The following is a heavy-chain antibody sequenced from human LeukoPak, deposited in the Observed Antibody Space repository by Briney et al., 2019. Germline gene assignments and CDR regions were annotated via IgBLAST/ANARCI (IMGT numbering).Heavy chain of an antibody. CDR3: AKDSYYDFWSGYGIDY. D-gene: IGHD3-3*01. CDR2: ISGSGGST. Sequence: SGGSLRLSCAASGFTFSSYAMSWVRQAPGKGLEWVSAISGSGGSTYYADSVKGRFTISRDNSKNTLYLQMNSLRAEDTAVYYCAKDSYYDFWSGYGIDYWGQGTLVTVSS. V-gene: IGHV3-23*01. J-gene: IGHJ4*02. CDR1: GFTFSSYA.